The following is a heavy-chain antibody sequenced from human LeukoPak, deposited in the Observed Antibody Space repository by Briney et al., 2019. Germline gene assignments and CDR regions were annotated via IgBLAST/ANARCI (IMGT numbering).Heavy chain of an antibody. CDR1: GFTFSTYA. CDR3: AKDSMGGYDYGWGVFDI. CDR2: ISGSGENT. V-gene: IGHV3-23*01. Sequence: GGSLRLSCAASGFTFSTYAMSWVRQAPGKGLECVSGISGSGENTNYADSVKGRFSISRDNSKNTLYLQMNSLRAEDTAVYYCAKDSMGGYDYGWGVFDIWGQGTLVTVSS. J-gene: IGHJ3*02. D-gene: IGHD5-18*01.